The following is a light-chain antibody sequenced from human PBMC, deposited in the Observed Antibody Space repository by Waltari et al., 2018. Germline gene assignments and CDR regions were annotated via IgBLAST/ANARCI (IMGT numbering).Light chain of an antibody. Sequence: QYVLTQPPSASGTPGPRVAISCSGSSPTIGRNTVHWYQPLPGTAPKLLIYFNDQRPAGVPDRFSGSKSGTSASLAISGLRSEDEADYYCAAWDDSLNGVGFGGGTKLTVL. CDR2: FND. CDR3: AAWDDSLNGVG. V-gene: IGLV1-44*01. J-gene: IGLJ2*01. CDR1: SPTIGRNT.